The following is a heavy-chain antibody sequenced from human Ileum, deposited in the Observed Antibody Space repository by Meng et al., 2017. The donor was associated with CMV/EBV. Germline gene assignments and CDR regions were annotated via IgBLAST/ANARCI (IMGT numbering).Heavy chain of an antibody. V-gene: IGHV4-4*07. Sequence: QVRLQPSGPGLVQPSEPMSLTCTVSSDSISPSSWNWIRQPAGKGLEWIGRIYTGGPTAYNPSLKSRVTMSVDTSTTQFFLTLSSVTAADTAVYSCARGQTVRGFEYWGLGILVTVSS. CDR2: IYTGGPT. CDR3: ARGQTVRGFEY. J-gene: IGHJ4*02. D-gene: IGHD3-10*01. CDR1: SDSISPSS.